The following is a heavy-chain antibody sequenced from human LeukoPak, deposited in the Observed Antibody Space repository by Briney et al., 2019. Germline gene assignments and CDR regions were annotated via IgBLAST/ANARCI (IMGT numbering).Heavy chain of an antibody. CDR2: ISYDGSNK. CDR3: AKGSDDSSGYVFDY. V-gene: IGHV3-30*18. CDR1: GFTFSSYG. J-gene: IGHJ4*02. Sequence: PGGSLRLSCAAPGFTFSSYGMHWVRQAPGKGLEWVAVISYDGSNKYYADSVKGRFTISRDNSKNTLYLQLNSLRAEDTAVYYCAKGSDDSSGYVFDYWGRGTLVSVSS. D-gene: IGHD3-22*01.